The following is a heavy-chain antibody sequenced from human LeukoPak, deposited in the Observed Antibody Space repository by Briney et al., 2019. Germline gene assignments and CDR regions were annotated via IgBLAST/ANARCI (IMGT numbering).Heavy chain of an antibody. CDR2: INHSGST. V-gene: IGHV4-34*01. J-gene: IGHJ4*02. Sequence: SETLSLTCAVYGGSFSGYYWSWIRQPPGKGLELIGEINHSGSTNYNPSLKSPVTISVETSKHQFSLKLSSVTAVDTAVYYCAREPMAPRIYYFGYWGQGTLVTVSS. D-gene: IGHD3-10*01. CDR3: AREPMAPRIYYFGY. CDR1: GGSFSGYY.